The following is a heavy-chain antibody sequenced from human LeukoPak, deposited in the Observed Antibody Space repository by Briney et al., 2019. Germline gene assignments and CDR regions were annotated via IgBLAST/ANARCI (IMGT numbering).Heavy chain of an antibody. CDR2: LYIGGNT. J-gene: IGHJ4*02. CDR3: MTAAGYNFGQY. Sequence: GGSLRLSCAASGLTVNNNYMNWVRQAPGKGLEWVSALYIGGNTYYADSVRGRFTISRDNSKNTLYLQMSSLRAEDTAIYYCMTAAGYNFGQYWGQGTLATVSS. D-gene: IGHD5-18*01. CDR1: GLTVNNNY. V-gene: IGHV3-53*01.